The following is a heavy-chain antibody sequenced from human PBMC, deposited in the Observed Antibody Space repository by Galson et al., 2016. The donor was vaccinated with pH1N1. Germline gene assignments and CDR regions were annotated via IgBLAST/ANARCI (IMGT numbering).Heavy chain of an antibody. J-gene: IGHJ4*02. CDR1: GFSFSRYG. Sequence: AAAGFSFSRYGFHWVRQAPGKGLEWVAFIRTDGINKNYADSVKGRFTISRDNSRNTLFLQMNGLRTEYTAVYYCAKDLLIPGMTPVINPDDYWGQGTLVTVSS. CDR2: IRTDGINK. V-gene: IGHV3-30*02. CDR3: AKDLLIPGMTPVINPDDY. D-gene: IGHD4-17*01.